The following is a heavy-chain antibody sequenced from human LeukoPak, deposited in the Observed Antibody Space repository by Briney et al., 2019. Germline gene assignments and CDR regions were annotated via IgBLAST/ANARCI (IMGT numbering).Heavy chain of an antibody. Sequence: GGSLRLSCAASGFTFSSYAMSWVRQAPGKGLEWVSAISGSGGSTYYADSVKGRFTISRDNSKNTLYLQMNSLRAEDTAVCYCARSDAAAGTGVDYWGQGTLVTVSS. CDR1: GFTFSSYA. D-gene: IGHD6-13*01. CDR3: ARSDAAAGTGVDY. CDR2: ISGSGGST. V-gene: IGHV3-23*01. J-gene: IGHJ4*02.